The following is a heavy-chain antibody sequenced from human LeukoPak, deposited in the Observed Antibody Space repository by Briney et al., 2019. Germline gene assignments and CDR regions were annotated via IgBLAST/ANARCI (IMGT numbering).Heavy chain of an antibody. V-gene: IGHV4-39*01. J-gene: IGHJ4*02. D-gene: IGHD5-18*01. CDR2: IYYSGST. CDR1: GGSISSRSYY. CDR3: ARQVYNYGHLPYYFDY. Sequence: PSETLSLTCTVSGGSISSRSYYWGWIRQPPGKGLEWIGNIYYSGSTYYNASLKSRVTISVDTSENRFSLKLKSVTAADTAVYYCARQVYNYGHLPYYFDYWGQGTLVTVSS.